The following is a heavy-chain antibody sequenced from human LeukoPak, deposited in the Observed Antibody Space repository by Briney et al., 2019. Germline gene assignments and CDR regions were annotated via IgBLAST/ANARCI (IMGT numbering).Heavy chain of an antibody. CDR1: GYTFISYD. CDR3: ARGERGYLGL. Sequence: SVKVSCKASGYTFISYDINWVRQATGQGLEWMGRIIPILGIANYAQKFQGRVTITADKSTSTAYMELSSLRSEDTAVYYCARGERGYLGLWGQGTLVTVSS. J-gene: IGHJ4*02. V-gene: IGHV1-69*04. CDR2: IIPILGIA. D-gene: IGHD1-26*01.